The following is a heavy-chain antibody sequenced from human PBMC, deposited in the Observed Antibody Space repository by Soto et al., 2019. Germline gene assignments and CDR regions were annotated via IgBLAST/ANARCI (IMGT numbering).Heavy chain of an antibody. CDR3: ARVVATRASDAFDI. D-gene: IGHD5-12*01. CDR2: MNPNSGNT. Sequence: ASVKVSCKASGYTFTSYDINWVRQATGQGLEWMGWMNPNSGNTGYAQKFQGRVTMTRNTSISTAYMELSSLRSEDTAVYYCARVVATRASDAFDIWGQGTMVTVSS. CDR1: GYTFTSYD. J-gene: IGHJ3*02. V-gene: IGHV1-8*01.